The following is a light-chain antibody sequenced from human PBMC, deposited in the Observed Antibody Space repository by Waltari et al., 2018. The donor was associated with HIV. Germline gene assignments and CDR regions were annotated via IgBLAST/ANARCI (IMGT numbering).Light chain of an antibody. CDR2: GTS. CDR3: QQYGSSFLT. V-gene: IGKV3-20*01. J-gene: IGKJ3*01. CDR1: RSVDSNY. Sequence: VLTQSPATLSLSPGERATLSWRASRSVDSNYLAWYQQRPGQTPRLLIYGTSNRATGIPDRFTGGGSGADFTLSISSLEPDDFAVYYCQQYGSSFLTFGPGTKVEI.